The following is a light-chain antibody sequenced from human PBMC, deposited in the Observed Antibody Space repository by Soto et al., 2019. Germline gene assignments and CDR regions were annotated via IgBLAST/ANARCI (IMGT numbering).Light chain of an antibody. J-gene: IGKJ3*01. CDR3: QHRRDWPPIFT. CDR1: QSVGSS. Sequence: EIVLTQTPATLSLSPGERATLSCRASQSVGSSLAWYQQKPGQAPRLLMYDASNRATGIAARFSGGGSGTDFTLTISSLEPEDFAVYYCQHRRDWPPIFTFGPGTTVDIK. V-gene: IGKV3-11*01. CDR2: DAS.